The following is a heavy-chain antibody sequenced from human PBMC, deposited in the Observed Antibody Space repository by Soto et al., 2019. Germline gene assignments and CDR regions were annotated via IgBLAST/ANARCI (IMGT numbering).Heavy chain of an antibody. CDR1: GGSFSGYY. J-gene: IGHJ4*02. CDR3: ARANRDIVVVTAAMDFDY. Sequence: PSETLSLTGAVYGGSFSGYYWSWIRQPPGKGLEWIGEINHSGSTNYNPSLKSRVTISVDTSKNQFSLKLSSVTAADTAVYYCARANRDIVVVTAAMDFDYWGQGSLVTVSS. D-gene: IGHD2-2*01. V-gene: IGHV4-34*01. CDR2: INHSGST.